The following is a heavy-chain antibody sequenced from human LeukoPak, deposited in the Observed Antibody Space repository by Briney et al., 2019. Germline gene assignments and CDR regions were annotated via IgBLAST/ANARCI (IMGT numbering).Heavy chain of an antibody. CDR3: VKDEADGYTNYGDY. V-gene: IGHV3-21*04. CDR1: GFTFSSYS. CDR2: ISSSSSYI. Sequence: GGSLRLSCAASGFTFSSYSMNWVRQAPGKGLEWVSSISSSSSYIYYADSVKGRFTISRDSSKNTLYLQMNSLRAEDSAIYYCVKDEADGYTNYGDYWGQGTLVTVSS. J-gene: IGHJ4*02. D-gene: IGHD5-24*01.